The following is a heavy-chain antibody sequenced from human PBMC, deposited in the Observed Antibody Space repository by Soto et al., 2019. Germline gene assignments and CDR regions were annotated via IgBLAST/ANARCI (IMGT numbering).Heavy chain of an antibody. CDR2: IYYSGST. CDR1: GGSISSSSYY. D-gene: IGHD6-19*01. J-gene: IGHJ5*02. V-gene: IGHV4-39*01. Sequence: SETLSLTCTVSGGSISSSSYYWGWIRQPPGKGLVCIGSIYYSGSTYYNPSLKSRVTISVDTSKNQFSLKLSSVTAADTAVYYCAGGGYSSGWSPRFDPWGQGTLVTVSS. CDR3: AGGGYSSGWSPRFDP.